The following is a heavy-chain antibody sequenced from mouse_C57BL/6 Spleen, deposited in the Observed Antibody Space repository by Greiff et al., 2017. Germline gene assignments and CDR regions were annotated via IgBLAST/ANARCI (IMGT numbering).Heavy chain of an antibody. Sequence: QVQLQQPGTELVKPGASVKLSCKASGYTFTSYWMHWVKQRPGQGLEWIGNINPSNGGTNYNEKFKSKATLTVDKSSSTAYMQLSSLTSEDSAVYYCASHITTVVAQYYSAMDYWGQGTSVTVSS. D-gene: IGHD1-1*01. J-gene: IGHJ4*01. CDR3: ASHITTVVAQYYSAMDY. V-gene: IGHV1-53*01. CDR1: GYTFTSYW. CDR2: INPSNGGT.